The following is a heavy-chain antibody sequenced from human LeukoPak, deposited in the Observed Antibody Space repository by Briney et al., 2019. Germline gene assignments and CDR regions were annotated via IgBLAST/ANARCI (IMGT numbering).Heavy chain of an antibody. CDR3: AREGMVVVVPAAIPRAFDI. J-gene: IGHJ3*02. V-gene: IGHV4-34*01. D-gene: IGHD2-2*02. CDR2: INHSGST. Sequence: SETLSLTCAVYGGSFSGYYWSWICQPPGKGLEWIGEINHSGSTNYNPSLKSRVTISVDTSKNQFSLKLSSVTAADTAVYYCAREGMVVVVPAAIPRAFDIWGQGTMVTVSS. CDR1: GGSFSGYY.